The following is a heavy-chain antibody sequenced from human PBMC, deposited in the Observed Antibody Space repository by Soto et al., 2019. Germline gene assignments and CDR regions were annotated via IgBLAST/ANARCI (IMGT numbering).Heavy chain of an antibody. CDR3: LRVLRSSDTSAYYRSDS. Sequence: ASVKVSCKASGYTFTSYAIHWVRQAPGQRLEWMGWINAGNGNTKYSQKFQGRVTITRDTSASTAYMELSSLRSEDTAVYYCLRVLRSSDTSAYYRSDSWGQGALISVSS. CDR1: GYTFTSYA. J-gene: IGHJ5*02. D-gene: IGHD3-22*01. CDR2: INAGNGNT. V-gene: IGHV1-3*01.